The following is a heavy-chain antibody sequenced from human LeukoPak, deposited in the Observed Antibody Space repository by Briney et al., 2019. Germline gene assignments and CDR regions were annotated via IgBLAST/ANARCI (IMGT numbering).Heavy chain of an antibody. V-gene: IGHV3-48*03. Sequence: GGSLRLSCAASGFTFSSYEMNWVRQAPGKGLEWVSYISSSGSTIYYADSVKGRFTISRDNAKNSLYLQMNSLRAEDTALYYCAKDRTYYYGSGSPSAFDYWGQGTLVTVSS. CDR1: GFTFSSYE. J-gene: IGHJ4*02. D-gene: IGHD3-10*01. CDR3: AKDRTYYYGSGSPSAFDY. CDR2: ISSSGSTI.